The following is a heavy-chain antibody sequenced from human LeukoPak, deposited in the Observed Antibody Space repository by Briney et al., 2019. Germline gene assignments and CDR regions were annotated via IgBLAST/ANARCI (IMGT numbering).Heavy chain of an antibody. Sequence: SETLSLTCTVSGGSISGSSNYWGWIRQPPGKGPEWIGSIHYSGNTYYNPSLKSRVTISVDTSENQFSLKLTSVTAADTAVYYCARPTFASYSSGYHYWGQGTLVTVSS. V-gene: IGHV4-39*01. CDR2: IHYSGNT. J-gene: IGHJ4*02. CDR3: ARPTFASYSSGYHY. CDR1: GGSISGSSNY. D-gene: IGHD3-22*01.